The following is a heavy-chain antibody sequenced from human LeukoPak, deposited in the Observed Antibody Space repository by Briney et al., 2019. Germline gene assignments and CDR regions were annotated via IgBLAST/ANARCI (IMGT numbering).Heavy chain of an antibody. V-gene: IGHV4-30-2*01. D-gene: IGHD6-6*01. Sequence: PSETLSLTCTVSGGSISSGGYYWSWIRQPPGKGLEWIGYIYHSGSTYYNPSLKSRVTISVDRSKNQFSLKLSSVTAADTAVYYCARSSRGSSKIYHFDYWGQGTLVTVSS. CDR3: ARSSRGSSKIYHFDY. J-gene: IGHJ4*02. CDR1: GGSISSGGYY. CDR2: IYHSGST.